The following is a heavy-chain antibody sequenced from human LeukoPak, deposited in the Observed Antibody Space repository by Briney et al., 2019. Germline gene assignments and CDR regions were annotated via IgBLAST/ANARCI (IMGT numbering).Heavy chain of an antibody. J-gene: IGHJ4*02. CDR3: ARRLNYYDSSGYPSSSGY. CDR2: IIPIFGTA. D-gene: IGHD3-22*01. Sequence: SVKVSCKASGGTFSSYAISWVRQAPGQGLEWMGRIIPIFGTANYAQKFQGRVTITTGESTSTAYMELSSLRSEDTAVYYCARRLNYYDSSGYPSSSGYWGQGTLVTVSS. V-gene: IGHV1-69*05. CDR1: GGTFSSYA.